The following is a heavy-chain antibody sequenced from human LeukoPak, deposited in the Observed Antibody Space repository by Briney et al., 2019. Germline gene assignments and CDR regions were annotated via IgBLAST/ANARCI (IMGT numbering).Heavy chain of an antibody. CDR2: IYYSGST. D-gene: IGHD3-9*01. CDR1: GGSISSFY. CDR3: ARVSTGYYYYYYMDV. V-gene: IGHV4-59*01. J-gene: IGHJ6*03. Sequence: SETLSLTCTVSGGSISSFYWSWIRQPPGKGLEWIGYIYYSGSTNYNPSLKSRVTISVDTSKNQFSLKLSSVTAADTAVYYCARVSTGYYYYYYMDVWGKGTTVTISS.